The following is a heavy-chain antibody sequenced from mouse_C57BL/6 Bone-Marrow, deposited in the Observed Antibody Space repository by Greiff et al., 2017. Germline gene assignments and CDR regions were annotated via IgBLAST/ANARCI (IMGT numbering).Heavy chain of an antibody. J-gene: IGHJ4*01. CDR2: IYPGDGDT. CDR1: GYAFSSSW. CDR3: ARIGNYHYYAMDY. V-gene: IGHV1-82*01. Sequence: QVQLKDSGPELVKPGASVKISCKASGYAFSSSWMNWVKQRPGKGLEWIGRIYPGDGDTNYNGKFKGKATLTADKSSSTAYMQLSSLTSEDSAVYFCARIGNYHYYAMDYWGQGTSVTVSS. D-gene: IGHD2-1*01.